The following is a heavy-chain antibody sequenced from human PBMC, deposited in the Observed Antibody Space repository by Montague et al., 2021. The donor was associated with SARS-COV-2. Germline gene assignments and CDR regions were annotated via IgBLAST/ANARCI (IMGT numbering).Heavy chain of an antibody. CDR2: IYYSGST. Sequence: SETLSLTCTVSGGSISSSSYYWGWIRQPPGKGLEWIGCIYYSGSTYYNPSLKSRVTISVDTSKNQFSLKLSSVTAADTAVYYCARRVGQWLPKYQYYFDYWGQGTLVTVPS. D-gene: IGHD6-19*01. J-gene: IGHJ4*02. CDR3: ARRVGQWLPKYQYYFDY. V-gene: IGHV4-39*01. CDR1: GGSISSSSYY.